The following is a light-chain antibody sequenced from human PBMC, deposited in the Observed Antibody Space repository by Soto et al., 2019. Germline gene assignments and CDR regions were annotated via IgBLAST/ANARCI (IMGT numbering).Light chain of an antibody. CDR2: DVS. V-gene: IGLV2-14*01. Sequence: QSVLTQPASVSGSPGQSITISCTGTSTDVGGYNYVSWYQQHQGKAPKLLISDVSNRPSGVSFRFSGSKSGNTASLTISGLQAEDEADYYCNSYSGGPPLYLFGTGTKVTVL. CDR3: NSYSGGPPLYL. CDR1: STDVGGYNY. J-gene: IGLJ1*01.